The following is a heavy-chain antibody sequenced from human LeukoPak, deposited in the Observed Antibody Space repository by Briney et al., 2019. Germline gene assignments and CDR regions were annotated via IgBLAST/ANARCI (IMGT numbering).Heavy chain of an antibody. CDR2: INWNGGST. CDR3: ARNGPLGYCSSTSCSNNWFDP. J-gene: IGHJ5*02. V-gene: IGHV3-20*01. Sequence: GGSLRLSCAASGFTFDDYGMSWVRQAPGKGLEWVSGINWNGGSTGYADSVKGRFTISRDSAKNSLYLQMNSLRAEDTALYHCARNGPLGYCSSTSCSNNWFDPWGQGTLVTVSS. D-gene: IGHD2-2*01. CDR1: GFTFDDYG.